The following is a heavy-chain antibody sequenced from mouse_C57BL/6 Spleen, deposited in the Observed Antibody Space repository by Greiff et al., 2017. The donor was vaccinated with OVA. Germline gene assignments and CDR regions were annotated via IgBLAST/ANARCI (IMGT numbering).Heavy chain of an antibody. CDR2: INPSNGGT. CDR1: GYTFTSYW. CDR3: ARWGPYYSIWYFDV. V-gene: IGHV1-53*01. D-gene: IGHD2-5*01. J-gene: IGHJ1*03. Sequence: QVQLQQPGTELVKPGASVKLSCKASGYTFTSYWMHWVKQRPGQGLEWIGNINPSNGGTNYNEKFKSKATLTVDKSSSTAYMQRSSLTSEDSAVYYCARWGPYYSIWYFDVWGTGTTVTVSS.